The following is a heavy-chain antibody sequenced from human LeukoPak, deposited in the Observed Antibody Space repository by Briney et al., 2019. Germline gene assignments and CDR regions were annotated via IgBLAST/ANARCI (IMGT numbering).Heavy chain of an antibody. J-gene: IGHJ3*02. CDR1: GYTFTSYD. Sequence: ASVKVSCKASGYTFTSYDINWVRQATGQGLEWMGWMNPNSGNTGYAQKFQGRVTMTRNTSISTAYMELSSLRSEDTAVYYCAREGASAAAGTETPYRSIHDAFDIWGQGTMVTVSS. CDR3: AREGASAAAGTETPYRSIHDAFDI. V-gene: IGHV1-8*01. CDR2: MNPNSGNT. D-gene: IGHD6-13*01.